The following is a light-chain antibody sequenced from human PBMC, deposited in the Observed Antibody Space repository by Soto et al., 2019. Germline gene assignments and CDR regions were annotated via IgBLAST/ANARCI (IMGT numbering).Light chain of an antibody. CDR3: QQYGSSGT. J-gene: IGKJ1*01. Sequence: EKVMTQSPATLSVSSGEKATLSRRASQSVSSNLAWYQQKPGQAPRLLIQRASTRATGIPDRFSGSGSGTDFTLTISRLEPEDFAVYYCQQYGSSGTFGQGTKVDIK. V-gene: IGKV3-20*01. CDR1: QSVSSN. CDR2: RAS.